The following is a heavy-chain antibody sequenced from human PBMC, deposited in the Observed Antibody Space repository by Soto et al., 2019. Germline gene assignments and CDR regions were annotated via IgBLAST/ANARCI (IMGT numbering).Heavy chain of an antibody. CDR3: ARGNTAMPLDY. D-gene: IGHD5-18*01. J-gene: IGHJ4*02. Sequence: GGSLRLSCAASGFTFSNFPMHWVRQAPGKGLDWVAVISYDGSNKYYAGSVKGRFTISGDNSKNTLSLQMNSLRAEDTAVYYCARGNTAMPLDYWGQGTLVTVSS. CDR1: GFTFSNFP. V-gene: IGHV3-30-3*01. CDR2: ISYDGSNK.